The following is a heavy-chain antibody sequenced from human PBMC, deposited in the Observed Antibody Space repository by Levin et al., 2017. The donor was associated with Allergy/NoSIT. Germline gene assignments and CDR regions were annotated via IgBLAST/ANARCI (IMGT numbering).Heavy chain of an antibody. D-gene: IGHD6-19*01. V-gene: IGHV3-9*01. CDR2: ISWNSGSI. CDR3: AKDIGVSGWYFDY. J-gene: IGHJ4*02. Sequence: SLKISCAASGFTFDDYAMHWVRQAPGKGLEWVSGISWNSGSIGYADSVKGRFTISRDNAKNSLYLQMNSLRAEDTALYYCAKDIGVSGWYFDYWGQGTLVTVSS. CDR1: GFTFDDYA.